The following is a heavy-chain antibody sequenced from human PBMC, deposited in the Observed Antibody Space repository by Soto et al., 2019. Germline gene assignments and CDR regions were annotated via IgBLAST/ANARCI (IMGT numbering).Heavy chain of an antibody. V-gene: IGHV1-2*02. D-gene: IGHD1-20*01. Sequence: ASVKVSRKASGYTFTGYYMHWVRQAPGQGLEWMGWINPNSGGTNYAQKFQGRVTMTRDTSISTAYMELSSLRSEDTAVYYCARGAITGTPHGYYYYYGMDVWGQGTTVTVSS. CDR1: GYTFTGYY. J-gene: IGHJ6*02. CDR2: INPNSGGT. CDR3: ARGAITGTPHGYYYYYGMDV.